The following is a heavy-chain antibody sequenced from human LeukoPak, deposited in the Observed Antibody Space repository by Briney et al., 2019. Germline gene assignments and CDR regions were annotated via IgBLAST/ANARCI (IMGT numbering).Heavy chain of an antibody. V-gene: IGHV1-2*02. Sequence: ASVKVSCKASGYTFTGYYMHWVRQAPGQGLEWMGWINPNSGGTNYAQKFQGRVTMTRGTSISTAYMELSRLRSDDTAVYYCARARTMITFGGVRHAFDIWGQGTLVTVSS. CDR3: ARARTMITFGGVRHAFDI. D-gene: IGHD3-16*01. J-gene: IGHJ3*02. CDR2: INPNSGGT. CDR1: GYTFTGYY.